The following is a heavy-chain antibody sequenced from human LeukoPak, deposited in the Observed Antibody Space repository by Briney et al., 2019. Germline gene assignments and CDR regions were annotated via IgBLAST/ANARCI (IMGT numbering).Heavy chain of an antibody. V-gene: IGHV4-39*01. Sequence: SETLSLTCTVSGGSISSSSYYWGWIRQPPGKGLEWIGSIYYSGSTYYNPSLKSRVTISVDTSKNQFSLKLSSVTAADTAVYYCARQNYYDSSGNFDYWGQGTLVTVSS. D-gene: IGHD3-22*01. J-gene: IGHJ4*02. CDR1: GGSISSSSYY. CDR2: IYYSGST. CDR3: ARQNYYDSSGNFDY.